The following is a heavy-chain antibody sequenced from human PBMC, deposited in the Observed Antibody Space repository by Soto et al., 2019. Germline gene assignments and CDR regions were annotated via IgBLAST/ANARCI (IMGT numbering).Heavy chain of an antibody. J-gene: IGHJ4*02. V-gene: IGHV4-30-4*01. CDR2: IYHSGNT. CDR3: AREGGESSDGLYYFDS. Sequence: QVQLQESGPGLVKPSQTLSLTCTVSGGSTSSDNYWSWIRQPPGKGLQWIGHIYHSGNTDYNPSLKSRLAISIDTSKNQFSLKLSSVTAADTAVYFCAREGGESSDGLYYFDSWGQGSLVTVSS. CDR1: GGSTSSDNY. D-gene: IGHD3-16*01.